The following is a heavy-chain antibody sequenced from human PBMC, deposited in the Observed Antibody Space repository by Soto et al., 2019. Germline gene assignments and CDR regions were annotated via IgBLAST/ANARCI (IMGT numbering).Heavy chain of an antibody. CDR2: IYYSGTT. V-gene: IGHV4-59*01. CDR1: SGSIGTYF. Sequence: SETLSLTCTVSSGSIGTYFWSWIRQPPGKGLEWIGYIYYSGTTNYNPSLKSRVTIFLDTSKNQFSLRLSPVTAADTAVYYCARGRGGTYDAFDIWGQGTLVTVSS. CDR3: ARGRGGTYDAFDI. D-gene: IGHD1-26*01. J-gene: IGHJ3*02.